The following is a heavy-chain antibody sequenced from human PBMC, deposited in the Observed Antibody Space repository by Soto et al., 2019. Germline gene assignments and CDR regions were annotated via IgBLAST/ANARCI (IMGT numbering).Heavy chain of an antibody. D-gene: IGHD3-3*01. Sequence: QLHLVQSGAVVKKPGASVTVSCSASGYPVTAYYMHWVRQAPGRGLEWMGGINPATGAAKYTQTFRGGAPWPRDTPTGPVSMELGGLPPEEPPVFYFAGGGGVGVAGSAAFDMWGQGTLVTVSS. J-gene: IGHJ3*02. CDR3: AGGGGVGVAGSAAFDM. V-gene: IGHV1-2*02. CDR2: INPATGAA. CDR1: GYPVTAYY.